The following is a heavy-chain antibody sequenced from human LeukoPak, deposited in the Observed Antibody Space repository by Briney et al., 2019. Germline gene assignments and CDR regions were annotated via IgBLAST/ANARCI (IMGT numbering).Heavy chain of an antibody. CDR1: GGSISSYY. D-gene: IGHD3-10*01. Sequence: SETLSLTCTVSGGSISSYYWSWIRQPPGKGLEWIGYIYYTGSTNYNPSLKSRVTISVDTSKNQFSLKLSSVTAADTAVYYCARRMVRGVRLPNWFDPWGQGTLVTVSS. V-gene: IGHV4-59*12. CDR2: IYYTGST. CDR3: ARRMVRGVRLPNWFDP. J-gene: IGHJ5*02.